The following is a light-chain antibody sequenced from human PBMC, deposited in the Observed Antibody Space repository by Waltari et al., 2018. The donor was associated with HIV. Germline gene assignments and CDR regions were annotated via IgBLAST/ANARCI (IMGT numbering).Light chain of an antibody. CDR3: QQYNDFPLT. J-gene: IGKJ4*01. Sequence: DIQMTQSPSALSASIGDRVTITCRASQGISKNLAWLQQKPGKAPKSLISAASSLHSGVPSKFSGSGSGTDFTLTISGLQPEDFGTYYCQQYNDFPLTFGGGTRVEIK. CDR1: QGISKN. V-gene: IGKV1-16*02. CDR2: AAS.